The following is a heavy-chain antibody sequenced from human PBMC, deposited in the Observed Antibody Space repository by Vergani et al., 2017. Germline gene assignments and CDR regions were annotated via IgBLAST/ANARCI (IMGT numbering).Heavy chain of an antibody. V-gene: IGHV4-59*08. Sequence: QVQLQESGPGLVKPSETLSLTCTVSGGSISSYYWSWIRQPPGKGLEWIGYIYYSGSTNYNPSLKSRVTISVDTSKNQFSLKMSSVTAADTAVYYCAGHVYSSGWYGGGHLDYWGQGTLVTVSS. J-gene: IGHJ4*02. CDR2: IYYSGST. CDR3: AGHVYSSGWYGGGHLDY. D-gene: IGHD6-19*01. CDR1: GGSISSYY.